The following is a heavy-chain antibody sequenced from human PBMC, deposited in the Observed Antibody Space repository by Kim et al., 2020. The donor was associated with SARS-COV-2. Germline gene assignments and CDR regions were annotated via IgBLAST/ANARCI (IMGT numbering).Heavy chain of an antibody. CDR3: ARHVRITSVTFLWYFDL. CDR2: IFGSGHGT. D-gene: IGHD2-2*01. CDR1: RFTFSSSA. V-gene: IGHV3-23*01. Sequence: GGSLRLSCAASRFTFSSSAMTWVRQAPGKGLEWVSTIFGSGHGTYYADSVRGRFGVSRDNSKNTLYLHMDNLSADDTAVYYCARHVRITSVTFLWYFDLWGRGTSVIVSS. J-gene: IGHJ2*01.